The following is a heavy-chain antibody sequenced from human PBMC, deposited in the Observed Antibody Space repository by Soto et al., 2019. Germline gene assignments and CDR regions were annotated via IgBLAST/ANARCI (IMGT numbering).Heavy chain of an antibody. CDR1: GFTFSSYA. V-gene: IGHV3-30*04. J-gene: IGHJ3*02. Sequence: GGSLRLSCAASGFTFSSYAMHWVRQAPGKGLEWVAVISYDGSEKYYVDSVKGRSTISRDNAKNTLYLQMNSLRAEDTAVYYWARLLYYYESSGYGAFDIWGQGTMVTVSS. D-gene: IGHD3-22*01. CDR2: ISYDGSEK. CDR3: ARLLYYYESSGYGAFDI.